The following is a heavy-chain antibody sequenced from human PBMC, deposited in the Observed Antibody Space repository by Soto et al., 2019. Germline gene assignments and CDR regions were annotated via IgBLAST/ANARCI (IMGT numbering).Heavy chain of an antibody. CDR2: MWYDGSNI. V-gene: IGHV3-33*01. CDR3: ARDLSKGGYFDY. D-gene: IGHD3-16*01. J-gene: IGHJ4*02. Sequence: QVQLMESGGGVVQPGRSLRLSCEASGFTFSNYAMHWVRQTTAKGLEWVAFMWYDGSNINYADSVRGRFTISRDNSKNTLYLQMNSLRAEDTAIYYCARDLSKGGYFDYWGQGTLVTVSS. CDR1: GFTFSNYA.